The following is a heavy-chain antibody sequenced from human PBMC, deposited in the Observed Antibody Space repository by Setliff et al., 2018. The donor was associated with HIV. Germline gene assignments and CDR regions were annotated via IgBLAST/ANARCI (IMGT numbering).Heavy chain of an antibody. V-gene: IGHV4-34*01. CDR3: ARVLGAVYFDY. J-gene: IGHJ4*02. Sequence: SETLSLTCAVYGGSFSGYYWSWIRQPPGKGLEWIGEINHSGSTNYNPSLKSRVTISVDTSKNQFSLKLSSVTAADTAVYYCARVLGAVYFDYWGQGTLVTVSS. CDR1: GGSFSGYY. D-gene: IGHD3-16*01. CDR2: INHSGST.